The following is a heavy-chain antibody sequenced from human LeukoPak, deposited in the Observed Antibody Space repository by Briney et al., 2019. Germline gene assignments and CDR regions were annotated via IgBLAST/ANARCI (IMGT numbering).Heavy chain of an antibody. CDR3: ARVSPYYDFWSGYYTESPYYMDV. D-gene: IGHD3-3*01. CDR1: RYTFTDYY. J-gene: IGHJ6*03. CDR2: INPHSGGT. Sequence: ASVKVSCKASRYTFTDYYIHWVRQAPGQGLEWMGWINPHSGGTNSAQKFQGRVTMTRDTSTSTAYMELSRLRSDDTAVYYCARVSPYYDFWSGYYTESPYYMDVWGKGTTVTVSS. V-gene: IGHV1-2*02.